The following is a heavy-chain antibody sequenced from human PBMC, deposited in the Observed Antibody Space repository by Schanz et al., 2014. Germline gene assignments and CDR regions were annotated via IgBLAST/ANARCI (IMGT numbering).Heavy chain of an antibody. Sequence: EVRLVESGGGLIQPGGSLRLSCAVSGFSVSTNYMSWVRQAPGKGLEWVSSIYINSGSTNYADSVKGRFTISRDNSENTLFLEMNSLRLEDTAVYYCARDDGGGYNQIDYWGQGALVTVSS. CDR3: ARDDGGGYNQIDY. V-gene: IGHV3-66*03. J-gene: IGHJ4*02. CDR1: GFSVSTNY. CDR2: IYINSGST. D-gene: IGHD5-12*01.